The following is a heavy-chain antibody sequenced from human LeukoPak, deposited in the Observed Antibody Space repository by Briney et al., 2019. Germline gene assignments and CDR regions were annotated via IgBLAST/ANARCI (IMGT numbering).Heavy chain of an antibody. CDR3: AECSRGSGSYFTWFDP. J-gene: IGHJ5*02. Sequence: GASVKVSCKASGSTFSSYYMHWVRQAPGQGLEWMGMINPSGAYTSYAQKFQGRVTITADESTSTAYMELSSLRSEDTAVYYCAECSRGSGSYFTWFDPWGQGTLVTVSS. CDR2: INPSGAYT. CDR1: GSTFSSYY. D-gene: IGHD3-10*01. V-gene: IGHV1-46*01.